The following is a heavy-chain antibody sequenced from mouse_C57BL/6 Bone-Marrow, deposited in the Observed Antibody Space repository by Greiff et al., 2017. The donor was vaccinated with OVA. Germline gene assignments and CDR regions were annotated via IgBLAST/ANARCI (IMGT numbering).Heavy chain of an antibody. Sequence: QVHVKQPGAELVKPGASVKMSCKASGYTFTSYWITWVKQRPGQGLEWIGDIYPGSGSTNYNEKFKSKATLTVDTSSSTAYMQLSSLTSEDSAVYYCARRSRYYGKGFDVWGTGTTVTVSS. D-gene: IGHD1-1*01. CDR1: GYTFTSYW. V-gene: IGHV1-55*01. CDR3: ARRSRYYGKGFDV. CDR2: IYPGSGST. J-gene: IGHJ1*03.